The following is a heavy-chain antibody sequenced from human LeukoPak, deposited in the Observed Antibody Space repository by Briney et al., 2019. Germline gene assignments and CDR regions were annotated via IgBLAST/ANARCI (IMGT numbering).Heavy chain of an antibody. J-gene: IGHJ4*02. Sequence: PSETLSLTCTVSGGSIGSYYWSWIRQPPGKRLEWIGYIYYSGSTNYNPSLKSRVTISVDTSKNQFSLKLSSVTAADTAVYYCARHQRYAARRYYFDYWGQGTLVTVSS. V-gene: IGHV4-59*08. CDR2: IYYSGST. D-gene: IGHD3-16*01. CDR1: GGSIGSYY. CDR3: ARHQRYAARRYYFDY.